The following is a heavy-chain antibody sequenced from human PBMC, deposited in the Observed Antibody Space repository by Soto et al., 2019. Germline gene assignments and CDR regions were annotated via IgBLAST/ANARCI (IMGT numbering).Heavy chain of an antibody. CDR3: AREQRAYWDQNSSGWYGAIDI. Sequence: QLQMVQSGAEVKKPGASVKVSCKASGYTFTSYGVTWVRQAPGQGLEWMGWISTYNGNTNYAQTLQGRVTMTTETSTTTAYMELRSLRSDDTAVYYCAREQRAYWDQNSSGWYGAIDIWGQGTKVTVSS. CDR1: GYTFTSYG. V-gene: IGHV1-18*01. J-gene: IGHJ3*02. CDR2: ISTYNGNT. D-gene: IGHD6-19*01.